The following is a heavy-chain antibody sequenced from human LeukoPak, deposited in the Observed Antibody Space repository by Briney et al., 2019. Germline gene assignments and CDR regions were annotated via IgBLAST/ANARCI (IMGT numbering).Heavy chain of an antibody. CDR2: INPSGGST. J-gene: IGHJ5*02. D-gene: IGHD5-18*01. Sequence: ASVKVSCKASGYTFTSYYMHWVRQAPGQGLEWMGIINPSGGSTSYAQKFQGRVTMTRGMSTSTVYMELSSLRSEDTAVYYCARGYGRTGLAHWGQGTLVTVSS. V-gene: IGHV1-46*01. CDR1: GYTFTSYY. CDR3: ARGYGRTGLAH.